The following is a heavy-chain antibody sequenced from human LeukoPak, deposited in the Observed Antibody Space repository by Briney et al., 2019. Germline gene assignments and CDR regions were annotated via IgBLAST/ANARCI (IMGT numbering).Heavy chain of an antibody. CDR1: GFTSSNYA. Sequence: GGSLRLSCAASGFTSSNYAVMWVRQAPGQGLEWVSAITSGGAPRYADSVKGRCTISRDNSKNTRYLQKNRLRAEDTAQYFCARDPNGDYIGAFELWGRGTVVTVPS. CDR2: ITSGGAP. CDR3: ARDPNGDYIGAFEL. V-gene: IGHV3-23*01. D-gene: IGHD4-17*01. J-gene: IGHJ3*01.